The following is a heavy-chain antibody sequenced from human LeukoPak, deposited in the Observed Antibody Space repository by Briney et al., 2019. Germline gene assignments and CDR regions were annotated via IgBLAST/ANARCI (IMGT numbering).Heavy chain of an antibody. V-gene: IGHV1-69*13. Sequence: SVKVSCKASGGTFSSYAISWVRQAPGQGLEWMGGIIPIFGTANYAQKFQGRVTITADESTSTAYMELSSLRSEDTAVYYCARVEYSSSSVYYYYYMDVWGKGTTVTVSS. CDR3: ARVEYSSSSVYYYYYMDV. CDR2: IIPIFGTA. CDR1: GGTFSSYA. J-gene: IGHJ6*03. D-gene: IGHD6-6*01.